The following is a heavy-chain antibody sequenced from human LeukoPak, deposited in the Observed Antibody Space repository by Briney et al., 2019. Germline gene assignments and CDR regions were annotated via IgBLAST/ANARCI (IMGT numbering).Heavy chain of an antibody. J-gene: IGHJ3*02. CDR1: IVNFITSG. V-gene: IGHV3-33*01. CDR2: IWSDGSKT. Sequence: GGSLRLSCAASIVNFITSGMHWVRQAPGTGPAWVAMIWSDGSKTYCADSVKGRFTIARDNPKNTLYLQMSNLQAEDTALYYCARDRGTRYFDTWGQGTMVTVSS. D-gene: IGHD1-26*01. CDR3: ARDRGTRYFDT.